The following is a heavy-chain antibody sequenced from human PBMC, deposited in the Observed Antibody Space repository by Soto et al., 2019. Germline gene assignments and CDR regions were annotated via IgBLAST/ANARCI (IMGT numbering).Heavy chain of an antibody. Sequence: QVQLQEPGPGLVKPSQTLSLTCTVSGGPITSGDYYWSWIRQHPGKGLEWMGYIYYRGSTYYNPSLKSRVTISAHTSKNQSSLMLSSVTAADTAVYYCARWWSGSRQGFDPWGQGTLVTVSS. V-gene: IGHV4-31*03. D-gene: IGHD3-3*01. J-gene: IGHJ5*02. CDR2: IYYRGST. CDR3: ARWWSGSRQGFDP. CDR1: GGPITSGDYY.